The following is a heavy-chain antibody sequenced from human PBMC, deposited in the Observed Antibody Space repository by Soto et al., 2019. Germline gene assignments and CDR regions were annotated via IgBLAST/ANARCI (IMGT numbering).Heavy chain of an antibody. CDR1: GGSISSYY. CDR3: AAVGYGDYALDY. J-gene: IGHJ4*02. V-gene: IGHV4-59*08. Sequence: SETLSLTCTVSGGSISSYYWSWIRQPPGKGLEWIGYIYYSGSTNYNPSLKSRVTISVDTSKNQFSLKLSSVTAADTAAYYCAAVGYGDYALDYWGQGTLVTGSS. CDR2: IYYSGST. D-gene: IGHD4-17*01.